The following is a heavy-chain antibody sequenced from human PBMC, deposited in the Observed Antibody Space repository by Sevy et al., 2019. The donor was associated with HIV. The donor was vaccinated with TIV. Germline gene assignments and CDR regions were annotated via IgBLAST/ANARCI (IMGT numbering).Heavy chain of an antibody. D-gene: IGHD4-4*01. V-gene: IGHV4-59*11. CDR2: LYYSTRT. J-gene: IGHJ6*02. CDR3: AASNPTLYYGIDV. CDR1: GGSISNHY. Sequence: SETLSLTCTVSGGSISNHYWNWIRQPPGKGLEWIGYLYYSTRTNYNPSLKSRVTISADTSKNEFSLKLSSVTAADTAVYYCAASNPTLYYGIDVWGQGTTVTVSS.